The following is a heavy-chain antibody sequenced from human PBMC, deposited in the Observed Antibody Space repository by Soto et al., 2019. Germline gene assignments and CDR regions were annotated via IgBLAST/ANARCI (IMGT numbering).Heavy chain of an antibody. CDR2: IFATSTTI. CDR1: GFTFSSYS. D-gene: IGHD3-9*01. CDR3: ECDKDWAFDY. Sequence: EVQLVESGGGLVQPGGSLRLSCVASGFTFSSYSMVWVRQAPGKGLEWISYIFATSTTIYYADSVKGRFTVSRDNTQKSLFLLMNSLRSEDTAIYYRECDKDWAFDYWGQGTLVTVSS. J-gene: IGHJ4*02. V-gene: IGHV3-48*04.